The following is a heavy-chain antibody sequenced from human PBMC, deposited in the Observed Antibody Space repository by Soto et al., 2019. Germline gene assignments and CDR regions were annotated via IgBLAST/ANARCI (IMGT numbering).Heavy chain of an antibody. CDR1: GFTFSSYA. V-gene: IGHV3-30-3*01. CDR2: ISYDGSNK. CDR3: ARGTLAGLVAFAADY. J-gene: IGHJ4*01. Sequence: QVQLVESGGGVVQPGRSLRLSCAASGFTFSSYAMHWVRQAPGKGLEWVAVISYDGSNKYYADSVKGRFTISRDNSKNTLYQRMNSLTEEDTAVYYCARGTLAGLVAFAADYWGQGTLVTVSS. D-gene: IGHD6-19*01.